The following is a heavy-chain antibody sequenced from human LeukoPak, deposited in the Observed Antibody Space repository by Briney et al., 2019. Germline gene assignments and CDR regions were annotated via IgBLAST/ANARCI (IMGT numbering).Heavy chain of an antibody. CDR1: GFTFSSYW. V-gene: IGHV3-74*01. J-gene: IGHJ4*02. D-gene: IGHD2-15*01. CDR3: AKDTVPSRSGGSCYDY. Sequence: GGSLRLSCAGSGFTFSSYWMHWVRQAPGKGLVCVSRINSDGSITSYADSVKGRFTISRDNSKNTLYLQMNSLRAEDTAVYYCAKDTVPSRSGGSCYDYWGQGTLVTVSS. CDR2: INSDGSIT.